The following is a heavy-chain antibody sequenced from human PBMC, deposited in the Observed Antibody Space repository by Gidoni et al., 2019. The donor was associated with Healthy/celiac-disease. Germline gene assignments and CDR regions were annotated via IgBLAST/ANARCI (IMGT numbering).Heavy chain of an antibody. CDR2: INHSGST. CDR1: GGSFSGYY. V-gene: IGHV4-34*01. D-gene: IGHD2-15*01. J-gene: IGHJ5*02. CDR3: ARELRYCSGGSCYRNNWFDP. Sequence: QVQLQQWGAGLLKPSDTLSLTCAAYGGSFSGYYWSWIRQPPGKGLEWIGEINHSGSTNYNPSLKSRVTISVDTSKNQFSLKLSSVTAADTAVYYCARELRYCSGGSCYRNNWFDPWGQGTLVTVSS.